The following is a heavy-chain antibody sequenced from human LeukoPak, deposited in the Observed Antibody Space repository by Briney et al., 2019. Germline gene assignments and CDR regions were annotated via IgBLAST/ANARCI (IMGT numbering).Heavy chain of an antibody. J-gene: IGHJ4*02. V-gene: IGHV3-23*01. Sequence: GSLRLSCAASGFTFSSYAMSWVRQAPGKGLEWVSAISGSGGSTYYADSVKGRFTVSRDNSKNTLYLQMNSLRAEDTAVYYCAKDLWHYSSGYYFSYFDYWGQGTLVTVSS. CDR1: GFTFSSYA. D-gene: IGHD3-22*01. CDR2: ISGSGGST. CDR3: AKDLWHYSSGYYFSYFDY.